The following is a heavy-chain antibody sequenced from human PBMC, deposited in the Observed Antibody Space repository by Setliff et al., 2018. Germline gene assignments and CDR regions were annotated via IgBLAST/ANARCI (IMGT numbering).Heavy chain of an antibody. V-gene: IGHV4-34*01. CDR3: ARGDVDTAMVGFAFDI. J-gene: IGHJ3*02. CDR2: INHSGST. CDR1: GGSFSGYY. D-gene: IGHD5-18*01. Sequence: TSETLSLTCAVYGGSFSGYYWSWIRQPPGKGLEWIGEINHSGSTNYNPSLKSRVTISVDTSKNQLSLKLSSVTAADTAVYYCARGDVDTAMVGFAFDIWGQGTMVTVSS.